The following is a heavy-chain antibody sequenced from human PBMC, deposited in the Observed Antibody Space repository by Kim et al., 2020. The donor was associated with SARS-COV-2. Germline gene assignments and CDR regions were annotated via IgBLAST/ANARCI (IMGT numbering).Heavy chain of an antibody. CDR3: ARDPLYSGYDLYYFDY. CDR2: ISSSSSYI. J-gene: IGHJ4*02. D-gene: IGHD5-12*01. CDR1: GFTFSSYS. V-gene: IGHV3-21*01. Sequence: GGSLRLSCAASGFTFSSYSMNWVRQAPGKGLEWVSSISSSSSYIYYADSVKGRFTISRDNAKNSLYLQMNSLRAEDTAVYYCARDPLYSGYDLYYFDYWGQGTLVTVSS.